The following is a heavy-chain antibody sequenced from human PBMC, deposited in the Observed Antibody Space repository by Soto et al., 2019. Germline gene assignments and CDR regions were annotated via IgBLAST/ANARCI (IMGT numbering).Heavy chain of an antibody. CDR2: MNPNSGDR. CDR3: ARGSRFGELGNFDYGLDV. Sequence: QVQLVQSGAEVKKPGASVKVSCKASGYTLTSYDINWVRQATGQGREWMGWMNPNSGDRGYAQKFQGRVTMTGNTSISTADMELRSLRSEDTAVYYCARGSRFGELGNFDYGLDVWGQGTTVTVSS. J-gene: IGHJ6*02. V-gene: IGHV1-8*01. D-gene: IGHD3-10*01. CDR1: GYTLTSYD.